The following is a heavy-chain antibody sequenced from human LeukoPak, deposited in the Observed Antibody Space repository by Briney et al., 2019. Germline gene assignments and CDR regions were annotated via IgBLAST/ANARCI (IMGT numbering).Heavy chain of an antibody. CDR1: GGSFSGYY. Sequence: ASETLSLTCAVYGGSFSGYYWSWIRQPPGKGLEWIGEINHSGSTNYNPSLKSRVTISVDTSKNQFSLKLSSVTAADTAMYYCARSASSTSRSAFDIWGQGTRVTASS. CDR3: ARSASSTSRSAFDI. CDR2: INHSGST. V-gene: IGHV4-34*01. J-gene: IGHJ3*02.